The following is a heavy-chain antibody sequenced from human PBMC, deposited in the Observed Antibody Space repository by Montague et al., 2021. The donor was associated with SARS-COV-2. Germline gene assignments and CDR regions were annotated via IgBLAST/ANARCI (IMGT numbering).Heavy chain of an antibody. CDR1: GFTFSSYE. V-gene: IGHV3-48*03. J-gene: IGHJ4*02. Sequence: SRSISWAASGFTFSSYEMNWVRQAPGKGLEWVSYISSSGSTIYYADSVKGRFTISRDNAKNSLYLQMNSLRAEDTAVYYCAREGVGLDYYDSSGYNDYWGQGTLVTVSS. CDR2: ISSSGSTI. CDR3: AREGVGLDYYDSSGYNDY. D-gene: IGHD3-22*01.